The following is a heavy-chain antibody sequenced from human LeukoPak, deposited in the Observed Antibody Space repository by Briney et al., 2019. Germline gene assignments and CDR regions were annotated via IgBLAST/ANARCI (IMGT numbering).Heavy chain of an antibody. V-gene: IGHV3-74*01. D-gene: IGHD5-18*01. CDR3: ARGDTAMVTAIDY. CDR1: GFTSSSYW. J-gene: IGHJ4*02. Sequence: GGSLRLSCAASGFTSSSYWMHWVRQAPGKGLVWVSRINSDGSSTSYADSVKGRFTISRDNAKNTLYLQMNSLRAEDTAVYYCARGDTAMVTAIDYWGQGTLVTVSS. CDR2: INSDGSST.